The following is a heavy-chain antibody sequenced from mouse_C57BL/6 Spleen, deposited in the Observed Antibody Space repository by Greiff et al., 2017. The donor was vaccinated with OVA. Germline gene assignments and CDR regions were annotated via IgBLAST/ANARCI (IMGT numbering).Heavy chain of an antibody. CDR1: GYTFTDYY. CDR3: AKTGTFSRYWYFDV. V-gene: IGHV1-26*01. Sequence: EVQLQQSGPELVKPGASVKISCKASGYTFTDYYMNWVKQSHGKSLEWIGDINPNNGGTSYNQKFKGKATLTVDKSSSTAYMELRSLTSEDSAVYYCAKTGTFSRYWYFDVWGTGTTVTVSS. CDR2: INPNNGGT. J-gene: IGHJ1*03. D-gene: IGHD4-1*01.